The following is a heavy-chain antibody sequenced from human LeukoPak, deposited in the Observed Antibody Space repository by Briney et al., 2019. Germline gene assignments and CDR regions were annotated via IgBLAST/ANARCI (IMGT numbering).Heavy chain of an antibody. V-gene: IGHV3-23*01. J-gene: IGHJ4*02. CDR3: EKDFSGDSTLDC. Sequence: PGGSLRLSCAASGFTFSSYAMSWVRQAPGKGLEWVSTISGSGGSTYYADSVKGRFTISRDNSKNTLYLQMSSPRAEDTAVYYCEKDFSGDSTLDCGGQGTLFSVPS. CDR1: GFTFSSYA. D-gene: IGHD4-17*01. CDR2: ISGSGGST.